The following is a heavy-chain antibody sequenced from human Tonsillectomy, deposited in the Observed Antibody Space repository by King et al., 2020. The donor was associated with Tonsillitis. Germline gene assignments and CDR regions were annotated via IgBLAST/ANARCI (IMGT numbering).Heavy chain of an antibody. CDR2: IYYSGST. Sequence: VQLQESGPGLVKPSQTLSHTCTVSGGSISSNDYYWSWIRQPPGRGLEWIGYIYYSGSTFYNPSLKTRLTISVDTSKNHFSLKLSSVTAADTAVYYCARGRTPLDSDWYFDLWGRGTLVTVSS. J-gene: IGHJ2*01. V-gene: IGHV4-30-4*01. CDR1: GGSISSNDYY. D-gene: IGHD3-9*01. CDR3: ARGRTPLDSDWYFDL.